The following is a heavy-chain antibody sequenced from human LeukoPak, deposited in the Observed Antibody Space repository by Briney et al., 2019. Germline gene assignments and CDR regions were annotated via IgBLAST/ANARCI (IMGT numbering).Heavy chain of an antibody. D-gene: IGHD2-2*01. J-gene: IGHJ3*02. CDR1: GGSISSGSYY. CDR3: ARSIVVVPAAKADAFDI. V-gene: IGHV4-61*02. Sequence: SETLSLTCTVSGGSISSGSYYWRWIRQPAGTGLEWIGRIYTSGSTNYNPSLKSRVTISVDTSKNQFSLKLSSVTAADTAVYYCARSIVVVPAAKADAFDIWGQGTMVTVSS. CDR2: IYTSGST.